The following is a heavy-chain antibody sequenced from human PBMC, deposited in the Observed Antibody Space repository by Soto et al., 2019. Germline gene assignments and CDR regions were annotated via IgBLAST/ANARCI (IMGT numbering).Heavy chain of an antibody. CDR2: ISAYNGNT. J-gene: IGHJ5*02. CDR3: ARDRPLGYYDFWSGYSAWFDP. Sequence: GSVKVSLKASGYPFTSYGISWVRQAPGQGLEWMGWISAYNGNTNYAQKLQGRVTMTTDTSTSTAYMELRSLRSDDTAVYYCARDRPLGYYDFWSGYSAWFDPWGQGTLVTVSS. CDR1: GYPFTSYG. V-gene: IGHV1-18*01. D-gene: IGHD3-3*01.